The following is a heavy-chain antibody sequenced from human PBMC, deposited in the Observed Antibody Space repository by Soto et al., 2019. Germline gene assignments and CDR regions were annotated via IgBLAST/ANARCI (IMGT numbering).Heavy chain of an antibody. CDR2: ISYDGSNK. V-gene: IGHV3-30-3*01. Sequence: HPGGSLRLSCAASGFTFSSYAMHWVRQAPGKGLEWVAVISYDGSNKYYADSVKGRFTISRDNSKNTLYLQMNSLRAEDTAVYYCARGFRTADSSGYYWGQGTLVTVSS. CDR1: GFTFSSYA. J-gene: IGHJ4*02. CDR3: ARGFRTADSSGYY. D-gene: IGHD3-22*01.